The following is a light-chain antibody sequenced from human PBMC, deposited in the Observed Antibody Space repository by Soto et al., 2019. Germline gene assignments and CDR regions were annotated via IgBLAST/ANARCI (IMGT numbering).Light chain of an antibody. V-gene: IGKV3-20*01. CDR2: GAS. CDR3: QQYDSSPVT. J-gene: IGKJ2*01. CDR1: QSVSSSY. Sequence: ENVLTQSPGTLSLSPGERATLSCRASQSVSSSYVTWYQQKPGQAPRLLIYGASSRGTDIPDRFSGSGYGTDFTLTISRLEHEDCAVYYCQQYDSSPVTFGQGTKLEIK.